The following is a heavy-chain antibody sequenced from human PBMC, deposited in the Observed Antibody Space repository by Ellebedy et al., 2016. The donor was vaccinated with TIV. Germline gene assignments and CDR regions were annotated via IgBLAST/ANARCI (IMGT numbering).Heavy chain of an antibody. CDR3: ARGGDDYGDSAEYFQH. CDR2: IIPIFGTA. Sequence: ASVKVSCKASGYTFTSYYMHWVRQAPGQGLEWMGGIIPIFGTANYAQKFQGRVTITADESTSTAYMELSSLRSEDTAVYYCARGGDDYGDSAEYFQHWGQGTLVTVSS. CDR1: GYTFTSYY. D-gene: IGHD4-17*01. J-gene: IGHJ1*01. V-gene: IGHV1-69*13.